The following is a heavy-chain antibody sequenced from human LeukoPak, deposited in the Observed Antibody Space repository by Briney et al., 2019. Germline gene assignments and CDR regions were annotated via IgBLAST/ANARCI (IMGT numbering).Heavy chain of an antibody. CDR2: FHYSGST. CDR1: GGSISSYY. J-gene: IGHJ6*03. Sequence: SETLXXXXXXXGGSISSYYWSWIRQPPGKGLEWIGYFHYSGSTNYNPSLKSRVTISVDTPKNQFSLKLSSVTAADTAVYYCARTAARYYMDVWGKGTTVTVSS. D-gene: IGHD6-6*01. V-gene: IGHV4-59*01. CDR3: ARTAARYYMDV.